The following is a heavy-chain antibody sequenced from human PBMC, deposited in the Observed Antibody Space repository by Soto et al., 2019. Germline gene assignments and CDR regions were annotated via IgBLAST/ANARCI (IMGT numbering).Heavy chain of an antibody. CDR3: ARGSPLRQGFDY. Sequence: ASVKVSCKASGYTFSNYGISWGRQAPGQGLEWMGWISAYNGNTNYAQKLQGRVTMTTDTSTSTAYMELRSLRSDDTAVYYCARGSPLRQGFDYWGQGTLVTVSS. CDR2: ISAYNGNT. CDR1: GYTFSNYG. J-gene: IGHJ4*02. D-gene: IGHD3-16*01. V-gene: IGHV1-18*01.